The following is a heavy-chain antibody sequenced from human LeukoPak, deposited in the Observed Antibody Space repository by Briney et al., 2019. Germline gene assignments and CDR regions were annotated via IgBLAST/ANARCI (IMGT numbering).Heavy chain of an antibody. CDR3: ARGLRLGELSLFDY. D-gene: IGHD3-16*02. Sequence: GGSLRLSCAASGFTFSSYAMHWVRQAPGKGLEYVSATSSNGGSTYYANSVKGRFTISRDNSKNTLYLQMGSLRAEDMAVYYCARGLRLGELSLFDYWGQGTLVTVSS. V-gene: IGHV3-64*01. J-gene: IGHJ4*02. CDR1: GFTFSSYA. CDR2: TSSNGGST.